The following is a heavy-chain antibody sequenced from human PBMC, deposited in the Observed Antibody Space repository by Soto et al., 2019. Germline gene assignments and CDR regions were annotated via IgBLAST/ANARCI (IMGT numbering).Heavy chain of an antibody. Sequence: SETLSLTFSFSAGSISSSNYWSWIRQPPGKGLEWIGYLYYSGSTNYNPSLQSRVTISMDTSKNQFSLKLTAVTAADTAVYYCARGTDDYNGWYFDFWGRGTLVTVSS. V-gene: IGHV4-61*01. CDR2: LYYSGST. J-gene: IGHJ2*01. D-gene: IGHD4-4*01. CDR1: AGSISSSNY. CDR3: ARGTDDYNGWYFDF.